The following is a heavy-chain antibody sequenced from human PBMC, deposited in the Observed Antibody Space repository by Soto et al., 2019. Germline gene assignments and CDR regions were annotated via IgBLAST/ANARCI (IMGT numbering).Heavy chain of an antibody. CDR3: ASGEGYYYDSSGYQPLDY. Sequence: PSETLSLTCTVSGGSISSYYWSWIRQPPGKGLEWIGYIYYSGSTNYNPSLKSRVTISVDTSENQFSLKLSSVTAADTAVYYCASGEGYYYDSSGYQPLDYWGQGTLVTVSS. J-gene: IGHJ4*02. CDR2: IYYSGST. D-gene: IGHD3-22*01. CDR1: GGSISSYY. V-gene: IGHV4-59*01.